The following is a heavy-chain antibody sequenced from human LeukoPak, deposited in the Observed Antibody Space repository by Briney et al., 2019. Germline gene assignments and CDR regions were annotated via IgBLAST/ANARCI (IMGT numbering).Heavy chain of an antibody. CDR3: ARLTYYYGSGSYKSGRFDY. D-gene: IGHD3-10*01. Sequence: GESLKISCKGSGYSFTSYWIGWVRQMPGKGLEWMGIIYPGDSDTRYSPSFQGQVTISADKSISTAYLQWSSLKASDTAMYYCARLTYYYGSGSYKSGRFDYWGQGTLVTVSS. CDR2: IYPGDSDT. V-gene: IGHV5-51*01. J-gene: IGHJ4*02. CDR1: GYSFTSYW.